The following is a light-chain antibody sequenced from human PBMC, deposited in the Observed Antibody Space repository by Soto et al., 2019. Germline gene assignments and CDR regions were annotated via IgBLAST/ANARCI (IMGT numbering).Light chain of an antibody. CDR3: QQYKYHWT. CDR2: EAS. J-gene: IGKJ1*01. CDR1: QSITKW. V-gene: IGKV1-5*03. Sequence: DIQMTQSPATLSASVGDSVTITCRASQSITKWLAWYQLKPGKAPKLLIHEASNLHSGVSSRFTGSGSGTDFTLTITSLQPEDFATYYWQQYKYHWTFGQGTRVDLK.